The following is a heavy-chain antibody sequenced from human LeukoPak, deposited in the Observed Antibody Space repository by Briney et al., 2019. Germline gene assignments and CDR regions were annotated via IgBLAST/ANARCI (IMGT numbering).Heavy chain of an antibody. CDR1: GYSFTSYC. J-gene: IGHJ4*02. CDR3: ARAHTLDRITKYYFDY. Sequence: GESLKISCKGSGYSFTSYCIGWVRQMPGKGLEWMEIIYPGDSDARYSPSFHGQVTISSDKSISTAYLQWSSLKASDTAMYYCARAHTLDRITKYYFDYWGQGTLVTVSS. CDR2: IYPGDSDA. D-gene: IGHD2-2*01. V-gene: IGHV5-51*01.